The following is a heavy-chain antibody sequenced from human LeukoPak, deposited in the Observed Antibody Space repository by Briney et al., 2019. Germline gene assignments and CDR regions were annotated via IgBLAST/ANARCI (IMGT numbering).Heavy chain of an antibody. CDR2: IRYDGSDK. CDR1: GFNFSNYD. Sequence: PGGSLRLSCAASGFNFSNYDMHWVRQAPGKGLEWVAFIRYDGSDKYYADSVKGRFTISRDNSKNTLYLQMNSLRTEDTAVYYSAKGDMLWGQGTLVTVSS. J-gene: IGHJ4*02. D-gene: IGHD2-21*02. V-gene: IGHV3-30*02. CDR3: AKGDML.